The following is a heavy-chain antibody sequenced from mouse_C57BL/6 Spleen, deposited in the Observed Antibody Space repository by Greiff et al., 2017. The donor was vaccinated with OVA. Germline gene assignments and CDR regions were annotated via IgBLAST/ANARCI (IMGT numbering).Heavy chain of an antibody. D-gene: IGHD1-1*01. J-gene: IGHJ2*01. V-gene: IGHV1-64*01. Sequence: QVQLQQPGAELVKPGASVKLSCKASGYTFTSYWMHWVKQRPGQGLEWIGMIHPNSGSTNYNEKFKSKATLTVDKSSSTAYMQISSLTSEDSAVYYCARSTGDPYYFDYWGQGTTLTVSS. CDR2: IHPNSGST. CDR1: GYTFTSYW. CDR3: ARSTGDPYYFDY.